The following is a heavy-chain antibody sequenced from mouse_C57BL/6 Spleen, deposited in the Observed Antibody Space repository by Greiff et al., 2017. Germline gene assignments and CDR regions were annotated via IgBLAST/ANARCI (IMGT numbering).Heavy chain of an antibody. CDR2: ITTGSSTI. D-gene: IGHD1-1*01. J-gene: IGHJ4*01. V-gene: IGHV5-17*01. CDR1: GSTFSDYG. Sequence: DVQLQESGGGLVKPGASLKLSCAASGSTFSDYGMHWVRQAPEKGLEWVAYITTGSSTIYYADTLKGRFTISGDNANNTLFLQLTSLRSEDTAVYSGARHYYGSGYRYAMGYWGQGTSVTVSS. CDR3: ARHYYGSGYRYAMGY.